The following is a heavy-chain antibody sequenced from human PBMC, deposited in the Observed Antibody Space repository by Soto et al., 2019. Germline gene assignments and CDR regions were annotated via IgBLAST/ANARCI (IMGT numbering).Heavy chain of an antibody. J-gene: IGHJ6*02. D-gene: IGHD1-26*01. CDR3: AKDTVWELLPLGSDGMDV. V-gene: IGHV3-23*01. CDR1: GFTFSSYA. CDR2: ISGSGGST. Sequence: GGSLRLSCAASGFTFSSYAMSWVRQAPGKGLEWVSAISGSGGSTYYADSVKGRFTISRDNSKNTLYLQMNSLRAEDTAVYYCAKDTVWELLPLGSDGMDVWGQGTTVTVSS.